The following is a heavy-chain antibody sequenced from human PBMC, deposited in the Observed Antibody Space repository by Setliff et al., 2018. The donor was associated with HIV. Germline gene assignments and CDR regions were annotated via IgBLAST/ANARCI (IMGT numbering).Heavy chain of an antibody. Sequence: GGSLRLSCAASEFTFSSYAMSWVRQAAGKGLEWVANIKQDGSENYFVDSVKGRFTISRDNTRSSLFLHMDSLTAEDTAVYYCAREALSRDGYSYFDYWGQGTLVTVSS. J-gene: IGHJ4*02. CDR1: EFTFSSYA. D-gene: IGHD5-12*01. V-gene: IGHV3-7*01. CDR3: AREALSRDGYSYFDY. CDR2: IKQDGSEN.